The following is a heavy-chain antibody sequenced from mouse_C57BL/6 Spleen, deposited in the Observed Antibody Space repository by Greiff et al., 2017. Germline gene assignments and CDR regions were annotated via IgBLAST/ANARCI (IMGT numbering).Heavy chain of an antibody. Sequence: EVKLQESGPGLVKPSQSLSLTCSVTGYSITSGYYWNWIRQFPGNKLEWMGYISYDGSNNYNPSLKNRISITRDTSKNQFFLKLNSVTTEDTATYYCARGDYGNRYFDVWGTGTTVTVSS. J-gene: IGHJ1*03. V-gene: IGHV3-6*01. CDR3: ARGDYGNRYFDV. CDR2: ISYDGSN. CDR1: GYSITSGYY. D-gene: IGHD2-1*01.